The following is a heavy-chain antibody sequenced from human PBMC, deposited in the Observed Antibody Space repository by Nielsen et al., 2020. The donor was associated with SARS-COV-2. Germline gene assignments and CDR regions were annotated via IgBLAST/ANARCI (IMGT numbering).Heavy chain of an antibody. CDR1: GFTFSSYE. CDR2: ISSSGSTI. CDR3: AGPAS. Sequence: GGSLRLSCAASGFTFSSYEMNWVRQAPGKGLEWVSYISSSGSTIYYADSVKGRFTISRDNAKNSLHLQMDNLRVEDTAVYYCAGPASWGQGTLVTVSS. V-gene: IGHV3-48*03. D-gene: IGHD2-2*01. J-gene: IGHJ5*02.